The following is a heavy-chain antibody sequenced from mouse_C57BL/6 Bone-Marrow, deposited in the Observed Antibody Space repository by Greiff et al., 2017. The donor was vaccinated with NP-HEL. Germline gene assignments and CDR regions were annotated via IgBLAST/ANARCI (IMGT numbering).Heavy chain of an antibody. CDR3: ARGGPVVATDY. J-gene: IGHJ2*01. D-gene: IGHD1-1*01. CDR1: GYAFSSYW. Sequence: QVQLQQSGAELVKPGASVKISCKASGYAFSSYWMNWVKQRPGKGLEWIGQIYPGDGDTNYNGKFKGKATLTADKSSSTAYMQLSSLTSEDSAVYFCARGGPVVATDYWGQGTTLTVST. V-gene: IGHV1-80*01. CDR2: IYPGDGDT.